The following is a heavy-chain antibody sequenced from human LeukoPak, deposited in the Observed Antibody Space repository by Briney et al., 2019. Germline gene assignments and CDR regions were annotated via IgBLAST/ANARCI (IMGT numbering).Heavy chain of an antibody. Sequence: GGSLRLSCAASGFTFSDYEINWVRQAPGKGLEWVSCISTSGSTTYYADSVKGRFTISRDNAKNSLFLQMNTLTAEDTAVYYCARGALHVFDYWGRGTPVTVSS. CDR2: ISTSGSTT. D-gene: IGHD3-10*02. CDR3: ARGALHVFDY. J-gene: IGHJ4*02. CDR1: GFTFSDYE. V-gene: IGHV3-48*03.